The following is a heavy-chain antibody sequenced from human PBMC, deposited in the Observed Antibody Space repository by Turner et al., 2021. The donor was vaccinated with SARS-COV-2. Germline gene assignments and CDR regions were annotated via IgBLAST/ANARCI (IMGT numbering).Heavy chain of an antibody. V-gene: IGHV3-11*06. CDR3: AGAYDYLYK. D-gene: IGHD3-16*01. CDR1: GFTFSDYY. CDR2: ISSSSSYT. Sequence: QVQLVESGGGLVKPGGSLRLSCAASGFTFSDYYMSWIRQAPGKGLEWVSDISSSSSYTNYADSVKGRCTISRDNAKNSLYLQMNSLRAEDTAVYYCAGAYDYLYKWGQGTLVTVSS. J-gene: IGHJ4*02.